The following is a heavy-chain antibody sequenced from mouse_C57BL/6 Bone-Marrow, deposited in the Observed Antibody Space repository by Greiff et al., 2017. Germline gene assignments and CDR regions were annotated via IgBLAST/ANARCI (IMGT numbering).Heavy chain of an antibody. CDR1: GFTFSDYY. D-gene: IGHD4-1*01. CDR3: ARDRLGFFDY. J-gene: IGHJ2*01. CDR2: INYDGSST. V-gene: IGHV5-16*01. Sequence: EVHLVESEGGLVQPGSSMKLSCTASGFTFSDYYMAWVRQVPEKGLEWVANINYDGSSTYYLDSLKSRFIISRDTAKNILYLQMSSLKSEDTATYYCARDRLGFFDYWGQGTTLTVSS.